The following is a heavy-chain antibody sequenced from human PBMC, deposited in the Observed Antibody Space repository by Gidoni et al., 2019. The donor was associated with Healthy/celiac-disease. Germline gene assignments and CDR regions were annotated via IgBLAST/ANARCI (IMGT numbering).Heavy chain of an antibody. CDR1: GSTLTELS. D-gene: IGHD3-22*01. CDR3: ATQNHFRYDSSQRQGHNWFDP. V-gene: IGHV1-24*01. J-gene: IGHJ5*02. Sequence: QVQLVQSGAEVKKPGASVKVSCKVSGSTLTELSMHWVRQAPGKGLEWMGGFDPEDGETIYAQKFQGRVTMTEDTSTDTAYMELSSLRSEDTAVYYCATQNHFRYDSSQRQGHNWFDPWGQGTLVTVSS. CDR2: FDPEDGET.